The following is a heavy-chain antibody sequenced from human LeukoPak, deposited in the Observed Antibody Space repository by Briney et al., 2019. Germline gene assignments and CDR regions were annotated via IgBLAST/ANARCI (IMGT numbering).Heavy chain of an antibody. J-gene: IGHJ4*02. D-gene: IGHD1-26*01. Sequence: ASVKVSCKASGYTFTGHYMHWVRQAPGQGLEWMGWINPNSGGTRYAQKYQGRVTMTRDTSISTAKMELNRLRSDDTAVYYCARGVKWELTDYWGQGTLVTVSS. V-gene: IGHV1-2*02. CDR1: GYTFTGHY. CDR3: ARGVKWELTDY. CDR2: INPNSGGT.